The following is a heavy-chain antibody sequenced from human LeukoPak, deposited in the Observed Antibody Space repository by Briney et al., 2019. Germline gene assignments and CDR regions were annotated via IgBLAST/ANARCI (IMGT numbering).Heavy chain of an antibody. D-gene: IGHD6-19*01. J-gene: IGHJ4*02. Sequence: PGGSLRLSCAAAGFTFSSNGMHWVRQAPGKGLEWVAIIWCDGSKSYYADSVKGRFTISRDNSKNTLYLQMDSLRAEDTALYYCARLTGWSAIDYWGRGTLVTVSS. CDR3: ARLTGWSAIDY. CDR2: IWCDGSKS. CDR1: GFTFSSNG. V-gene: IGHV3-33*01.